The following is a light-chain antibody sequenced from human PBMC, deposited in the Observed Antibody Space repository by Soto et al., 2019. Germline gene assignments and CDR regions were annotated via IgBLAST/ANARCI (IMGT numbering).Light chain of an antibody. J-gene: IGLJ3*02. CDR1: GSNIGSNT. CDR2: TKD. CDR3: ATWDDNLNGPV. V-gene: IGLV1-44*01. Sequence: QSVLTQPPSASGTPGQRVTISCSGSGSNIGSNTVNWYQHLPGTAPKVLINTKDQRPSGVPDRFSGSKSGTSASLAISGLQSDDEADYYCATWDDNLNGPVFGGGTKVTVL.